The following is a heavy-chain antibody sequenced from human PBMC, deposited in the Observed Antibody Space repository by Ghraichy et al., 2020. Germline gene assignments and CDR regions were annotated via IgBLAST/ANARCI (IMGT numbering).Heavy chain of an antibody. J-gene: IGHJ4*02. CDR2: IYSGGST. D-gene: IGHD1-26*01. CDR3: ARSSGSMPDVDY. Sequence: GGSLRLSCAASGFTVSSNYMSWVRQAPGKGLEWVSVIYSGGSTYYADSVKGRFTISRDNSKNTLYLQMNSLRAEDTAVYYCARSSGSMPDVDYWGQGTLVTFSS. CDR1: GFTVSSNY. V-gene: IGHV3-53*01.